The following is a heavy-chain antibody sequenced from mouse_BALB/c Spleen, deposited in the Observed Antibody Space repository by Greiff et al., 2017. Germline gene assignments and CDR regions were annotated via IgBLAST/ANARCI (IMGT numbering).Heavy chain of an antibody. CDR2: ISYDGSN. CDR3: ARRGSSLFAY. J-gene: IGHJ3*01. D-gene: IGHD1-1*01. Sequence: EVKLMESGPGLVKPSQSLSLTCSVTGYSITSGYYWNWIRQFPGNKLEWMGYISYDGSNNYNPSLKNRISITCDTSKNQFFLKLNSVTTEDTATYYCARRGSSLFAYWGQGTLVTVSA. CDR1: GYSITSGYY. V-gene: IGHV3-6*02.